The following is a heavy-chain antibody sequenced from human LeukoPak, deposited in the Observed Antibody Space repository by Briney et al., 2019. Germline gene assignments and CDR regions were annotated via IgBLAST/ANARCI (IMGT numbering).Heavy chain of an antibody. J-gene: IGHJ4*02. V-gene: IGHV4-59*01. D-gene: IGHD3-10*02. Sequence: SETLPLTCTVSGGSISSYYWSWIRQPPGKGLEWIGYIYYSGSTNYNPSLKSRVTISVDTSKNQFSLKLSSVTAADTAVYYCAMFRGYFDYWGQGTLVTVSS. CDR3: AMFRGYFDY. CDR2: IYYSGST. CDR1: GGSISSYY.